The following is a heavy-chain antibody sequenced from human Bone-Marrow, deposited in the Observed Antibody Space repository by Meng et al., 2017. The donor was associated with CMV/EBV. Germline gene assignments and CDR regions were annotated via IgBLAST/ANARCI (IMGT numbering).Heavy chain of an antibody. CDR3: ARDRGYFSGGSCYLMQWFDP. Sequence: GTLRLSCTVSGGSISSSSYYWGWIRQPPGKGLEWIGSIYYSGSTYYNPSLKSRVTISVDTSKNQFSLKLSSVTAADTAVYYCARDRGYFSGGSCYLMQWFDPWGQGTLVTVSS. CDR2: IYYSGST. J-gene: IGHJ5*02. V-gene: IGHV4-39*07. CDR1: GGSISSSSYY. D-gene: IGHD2-15*01.